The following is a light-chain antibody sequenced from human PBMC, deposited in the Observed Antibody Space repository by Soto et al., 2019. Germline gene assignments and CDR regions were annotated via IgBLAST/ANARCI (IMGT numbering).Light chain of an antibody. CDR2: AAS. V-gene: IGKV1-39*01. Sequence: DIQMTQSPSSLSASVGDRVTITYRASQSISSYLNWYQQKPGKAPKLRIYAASSLQSGVPSRFSGSGSGTDFTLTISSLQPEDFATYYCQQSYSTPRTFGQGTKV. CDR3: QQSYSTPRT. CDR1: QSISSY. J-gene: IGKJ1*01.